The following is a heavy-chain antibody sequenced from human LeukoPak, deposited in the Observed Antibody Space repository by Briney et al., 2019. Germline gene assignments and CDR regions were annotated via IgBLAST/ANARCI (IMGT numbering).Heavy chain of an antibody. J-gene: IGHJ6*04. Sequence: PPGGPLTLSCAASGFTFSSYEMNWVRQPPGKGVEWVSYISSSGSTIYYADSVKGRFTISRDNAKNSLYLQMNSLRAEDTAVYYCAELGIAMVGGVWGKGTTVTTSS. CDR1: GFTFSSYE. D-gene: IGHD3-10*02. CDR3: AELGIAMVGGV. V-gene: IGHV3-48*03. CDR2: ISSSGSTI.